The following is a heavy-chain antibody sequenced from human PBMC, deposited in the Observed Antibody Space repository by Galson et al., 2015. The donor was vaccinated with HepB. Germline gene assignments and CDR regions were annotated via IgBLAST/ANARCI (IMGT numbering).Heavy chain of an antibody. Sequence: SLRLSCAASGFTVSSNYMSWVRQAPGEGLEWVSVIYSGGSTYYADSVKGRFTISRDNSKNTLYLQMNSLRAEDTAVYYCARGYNYYDSSGYAAGQDYWGQGTLVTVSS. CDR3: ARGYNYYDSSGYAAGQDY. CDR2: IYSGGST. V-gene: IGHV3-66*02. CDR1: GFTVSSNY. J-gene: IGHJ4*02. D-gene: IGHD3-22*01.